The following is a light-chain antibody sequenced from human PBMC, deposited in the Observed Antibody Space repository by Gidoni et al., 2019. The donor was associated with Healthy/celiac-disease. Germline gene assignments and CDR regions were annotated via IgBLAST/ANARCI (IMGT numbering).Light chain of an antibody. J-gene: IGKJ1*01. CDR1: QSVSSY. V-gene: IGKV3-11*01. Sequence: EIVLTQSPATLSLSPGERATLSCRSSQSVSSYLAWYQQKPGQAPRLLIYDASNRAPGIPARCSGSGSGTDFTLTISSLEPEDFAVYYCQQRSNWPWTFGQGTKVEIK. CDR2: DAS. CDR3: QQRSNWPWT.